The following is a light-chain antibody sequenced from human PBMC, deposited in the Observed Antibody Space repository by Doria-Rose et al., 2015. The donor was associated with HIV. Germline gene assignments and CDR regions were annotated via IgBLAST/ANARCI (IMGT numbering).Light chain of an antibody. CDR2: DVI. CDR3: CSYAGTYTYV. J-gene: IGLJ1*01. Sequence: PRSVSGSPGQSVTVSCTGTNSDVANYNYVSWYQQHPGKAPKLMIYDVIKRPSGVPDRFSGSKSGNTASLTISGLQAEDEADYYCCSYAGTYTYVFGTGTKVTAL. V-gene: IGLV2-11*01. CDR1: NSDVANYNY.